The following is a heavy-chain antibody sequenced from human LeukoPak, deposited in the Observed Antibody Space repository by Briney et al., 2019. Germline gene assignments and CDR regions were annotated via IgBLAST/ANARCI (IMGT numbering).Heavy chain of an antibody. CDR2: INPNSGGT. V-gene: IGHV1-2*02. Sequence: ASVKVSCRASGYTFTGYYMHWVRQAPGQGLEWMGWINPNSGGTNYAQKFQGRVTMTRDTSISTAYMELSRLRSDDTAVYYCARDLPYDYGDYWGSYLDYWGQGTLVTVSS. D-gene: IGHD4-17*01. CDR1: GYTFTGYY. J-gene: IGHJ4*02. CDR3: ARDLPYDYGDYWGSYLDY.